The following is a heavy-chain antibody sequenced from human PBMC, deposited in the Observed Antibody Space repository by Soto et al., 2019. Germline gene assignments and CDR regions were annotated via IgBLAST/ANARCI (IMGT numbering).Heavy chain of an antibody. CDR1: GFTFSSYG. Sequence: PGGYLRLSCAASGFTFSSYGMHWVRQAPGKGLEWVAVIWYDGSNKYYADSVKGRFTISRDNSKNTLYLQMNSLRAEDTAVYYCARDRYYVFWSGLVLPHLYGMDVWGQGTTVTVCS. CDR2: IWYDGSNK. D-gene: IGHD3-3*01. CDR3: ARDRYYVFWSGLVLPHLYGMDV. V-gene: IGHV3-33*01. J-gene: IGHJ6*02.